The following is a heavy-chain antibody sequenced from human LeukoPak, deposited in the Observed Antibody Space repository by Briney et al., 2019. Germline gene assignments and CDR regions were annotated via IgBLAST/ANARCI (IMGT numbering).Heavy chain of an antibody. D-gene: IGHD6-19*01. CDR2: IFYTGST. V-gene: IGHV4-59*01. CDR3: ARNRAVGWDYYLDV. Sequence: KASETLSLTCTISGASISSYYWSWVRQPPGKGLEWIGYIFYTGSTNYNPSLKSRVTISVHTSKNQFSLKLSSVTAADTAVYYCARNRAVGWDYYLDVWGKGTTVTVPS. CDR1: GASISSYY. J-gene: IGHJ6*03.